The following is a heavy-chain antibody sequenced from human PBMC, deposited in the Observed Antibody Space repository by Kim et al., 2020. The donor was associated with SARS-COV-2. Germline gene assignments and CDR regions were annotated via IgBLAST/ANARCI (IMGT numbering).Heavy chain of an antibody. D-gene: IGHD3-10*01. CDR3: AKSVLQERHSFLYFGELLV. CDR1: GDSVSSNTAA. V-gene: IGHV6-1*01. Sequence: SQTLSLTCAISGDSVSSNTAAWNWIRQSPSRGLEWLGRTYYRSKWYNDYAVSVKSRITINPDTSKNQFSLQLNSVTPEDTAVYYCAKSVLQERHSFLYFGELLVWGQGTLLTVSS. J-gene: IGHJ4*02. CDR2: TYYRSKWYN.